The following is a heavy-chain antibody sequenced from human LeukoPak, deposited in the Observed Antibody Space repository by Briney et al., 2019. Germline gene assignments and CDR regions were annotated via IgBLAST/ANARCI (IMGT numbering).Heavy chain of an antibody. V-gene: IGHV3-23*01. CDR1: GFTFSSYG. J-gene: IGHJ4*02. Sequence: GGSLRLSCAASGFTFSSYGMHWVRQAPGKGLEWVSAISGSGGSTYYADSVKGRFTISRDNSKNTLYLQMNSLRAEDTAVYYCAKEGGMITFGGVTTIDYWGQGTLVTVSS. CDR2: ISGSGGST. D-gene: IGHD3-16*01. CDR3: AKEGGMITFGGVTTIDY.